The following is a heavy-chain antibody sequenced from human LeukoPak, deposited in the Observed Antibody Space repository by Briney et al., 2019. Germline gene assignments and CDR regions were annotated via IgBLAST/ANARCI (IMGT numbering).Heavy chain of an antibody. J-gene: IGHJ4*02. Sequence: AGGSLRLSCLGSGFNFRYFWMSWVRQAPGKGLEWVANINHDGRETYYADSVKGRFIISRDNAKDSLYLQMNSLRAEDTAVYYCARDGGDSSSSGFDYWGQGTLVTVSS. CDR2: INHDGRET. D-gene: IGHD6-6*01. CDR3: ARDGGDSSSSGFDY. CDR1: GFNFRYFW. V-gene: IGHV3-7*01.